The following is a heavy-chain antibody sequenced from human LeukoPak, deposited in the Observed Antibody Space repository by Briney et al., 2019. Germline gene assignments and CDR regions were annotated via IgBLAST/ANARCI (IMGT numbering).Heavy chain of an antibody. CDR2: INESGGVT. V-gene: IGHV3-23*01. CDR1: GFTFSSYA. D-gene: IGHD5-12*01. J-gene: IGHJ4*02. Sequence: PGGSLRLSCAASGFTFSSYAMSWVRQAPGKGLEWVAGINESGGVTYYADSVKGRFIISRDKSKSTLYLQMNSLRAEDTAVYYCVKGSYRGYEFDYWGQGTLVTVSS. CDR3: VKGSYRGYEFDY.